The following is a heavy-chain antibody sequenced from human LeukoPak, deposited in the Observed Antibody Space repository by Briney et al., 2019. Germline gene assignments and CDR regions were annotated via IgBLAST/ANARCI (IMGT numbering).Heavy chain of an antibody. D-gene: IGHD6-13*01. CDR3: VRGGIASAFDI. CDR1: GFTFRNYW. CDR2: IKQDGSDR. J-gene: IGHJ3*02. Sequence: PGGSLRLSCAASGFTFRNYWMSWVRQAPGTGLEWVANIKQDGSDRNYVTSVRGRFTISRDNAKNTLYLQMNSLRAEDTAVYYCVRGGIASAFDIWGQGTMVTVSS. V-gene: IGHV3-7*01.